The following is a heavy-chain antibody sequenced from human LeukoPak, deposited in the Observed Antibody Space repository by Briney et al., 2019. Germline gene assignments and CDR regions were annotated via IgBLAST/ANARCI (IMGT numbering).Heavy chain of an antibody. CDR2: IKQDGSEK. CDR3: ARDLSFYGSSGSFDY. Sequence: GGSLRLSCAASGFTFSSYWMSWVRQAPGKGLEWVANIKQDGSEKYYVDSVKGRFTISRDNAKNSLYLQMNSLRAEATAVYYCARDLSFYGSSGSFDYWGQGTLVTVSS. CDR1: GFTFSSYW. V-gene: IGHV3-7*01. D-gene: IGHD3-22*01. J-gene: IGHJ4*02.